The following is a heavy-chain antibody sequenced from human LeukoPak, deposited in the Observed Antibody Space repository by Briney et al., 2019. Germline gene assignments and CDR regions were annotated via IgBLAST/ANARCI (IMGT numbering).Heavy chain of an antibody. Sequence: SETLSLTCTVSGGSISSSSYYWGWIRQPPGKGLEWIGSIYYSGSTYYNPSLKSRVTISVDTSKNQSSLKLSSVTAADTAVYFCARGVWSGSSWGLYNWLDPWGQGTLVTVSS. V-gene: IGHV4-39*07. D-gene: IGHD3-3*01. CDR1: GGSISSSSYY. CDR3: ARGVWSGSSWGLYNWLDP. J-gene: IGHJ5*02. CDR2: IYYSGST.